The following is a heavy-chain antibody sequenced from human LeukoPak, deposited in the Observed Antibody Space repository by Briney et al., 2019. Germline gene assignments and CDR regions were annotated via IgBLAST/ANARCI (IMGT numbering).Heavy chain of an antibody. CDR3: ASLYCSSTSCYDNYYYGMDV. J-gene: IGHJ6*02. CDR1: GGSFSGYY. D-gene: IGHD2-2*01. V-gene: IGHV4-34*01. Sequence: SETLSLTCAVYGGSFSGYYWSWIRQPPGKGLEWIGEINHSGSTNYNPSLKSRVTISVDTSKNQFSLKLSSVTAADTAVYYCASLYCSSTSCYDNYYYGMDVWGQGTTVTVSS. CDR2: INHSGST.